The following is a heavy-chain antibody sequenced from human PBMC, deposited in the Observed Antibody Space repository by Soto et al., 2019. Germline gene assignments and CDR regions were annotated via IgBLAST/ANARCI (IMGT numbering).Heavy chain of an antibody. CDR1: GDSVSSNSAA. J-gene: IGHJ5*02. CDR3: ARVLYSSSSGGFDP. V-gene: IGHV6-1*01. D-gene: IGHD6-6*01. Sequence: QTLSLTCAISGDSVSSNSAAWNLIRQSPSRGLEWLGRTYYRSKWYNDYAVSVKSRITINPDTSKNQFSLQLNSVTPEDTAVYYCARVLYSSSSGGFDPWGQGTLVTVSS. CDR2: TYYRSKWYN.